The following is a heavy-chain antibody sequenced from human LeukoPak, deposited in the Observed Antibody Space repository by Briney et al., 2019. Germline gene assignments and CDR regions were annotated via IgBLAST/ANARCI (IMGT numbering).Heavy chain of an antibody. CDR2: INPNSGGT. CDR3: ATSRTMITFGGYYFDY. CDR1: GYTFTGYY. D-gene: IGHD3-16*01. Sequence: ASVKVSCKASGYTFTGYYMHWVRQAPGQGLEWMGWINPNSGGTNYAQKFQGRVTMTRDTSISTAYMELSRLRSDDTAVSYCATSRTMITFGGYYFDYWGQGTLVTVSS. J-gene: IGHJ4*02. V-gene: IGHV1-2*02.